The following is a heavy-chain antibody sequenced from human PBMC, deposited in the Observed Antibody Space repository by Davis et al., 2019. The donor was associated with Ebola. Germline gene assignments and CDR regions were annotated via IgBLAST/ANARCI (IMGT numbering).Heavy chain of an antibody. CDR2: IYYSGST. D-gene: IGHD5-12*01. CDR1: GGSISSYY. J-gene: IGHJ6*03. Sequence: PGGSLRLSCTVSGGSISSYYWSWIRQPPGKGLEWIGYIYYSGSTNYNPSLKSRVTISVDTSKNQFSLKLSSVTAADTAVYYCARDRDGYDLYYMDVWGKGTTVTVSS. V-gene: IGHV4-59*01. CDR3: ARDRDGYDLYYMDV.